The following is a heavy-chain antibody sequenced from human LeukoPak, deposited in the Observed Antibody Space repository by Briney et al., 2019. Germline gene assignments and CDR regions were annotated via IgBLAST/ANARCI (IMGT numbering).Heavy chain of an antibody. CDR3: ARHHYQLSALDY. Sequence: SETLSLTCAVYGGSFSGYYWSWIRQPAGKGLEWIGRTHTSVSTSYNPSLKSRVTMSVDTSKNQFSLKLSSVTAADTAVYYCARHHYQLSALDYWGQGTLVTVSS. J-gene: IGHJ4*02. CDR2: THTSVST. D-gene: IGHD2-2*01. V-gene: IGHV4-59*10. CDR1: GGSFSGYY.